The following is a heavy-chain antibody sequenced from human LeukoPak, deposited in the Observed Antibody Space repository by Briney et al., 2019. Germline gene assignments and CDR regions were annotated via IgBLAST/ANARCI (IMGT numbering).Heavy chain of an antibody. D-gene: IGHD5-18*01. Sequence: GESLKISCKASGYSFTSYWIGWVGQMPGKGLEWMGIIYPGDSDTRYSPSFQGQVTISADKSISTAYLQWSSLKASDTAIYYCARHRGGYSSYYYYGMDVWGQGTTVTVSS. CDR2: IYPGDSDT. CDR1: GYSFTSYW. V-gene: IGHV5-51*01. CDR3: ARHRGGYSSYYYYGMDV. J-gene: IGHJ6*02.